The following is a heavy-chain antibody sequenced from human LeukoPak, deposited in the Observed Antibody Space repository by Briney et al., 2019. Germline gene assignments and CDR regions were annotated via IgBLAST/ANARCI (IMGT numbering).Heavy chain of an antibody. J-gene: IGHJ4*02. Sequence: GGSLRLSCAASGFTFSSHAMHWVRQAPGKGLEWVAVISYDGSNKYYADSVKGRFTISRDNSKHTLYLQMNSLRAEDTAMYYCARAPSITTTPDYLDYWGQGTLVTVSS. CDR1: GFTFSSHA. CDR2: ISYDGSNK. V-gene: IGHV3-30-3*01. D-gene: IGHD3-22*01. CDR3: ARAPSITTTPDYLDY.